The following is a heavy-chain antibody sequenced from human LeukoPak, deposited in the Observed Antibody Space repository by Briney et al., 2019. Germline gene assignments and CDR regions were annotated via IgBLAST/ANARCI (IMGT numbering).Heavy chain of an antibody. CDR2: TYYRSKWYN. V-gene: IGHV6-1*01. Sequence: SQTLSLTCAISGDSVSSNSATWSWIRQSPSRGLEWLGRTYYRSKWYNDYAVSVKSRITINPDTSKNQFSLHLNSVTPEDTAVYYCASHDFDYWGQGTLVTVSS. J-gene: IGHJ4*02. CDR3: ASHDFDY. CDR1: GDSVSSNSAT.